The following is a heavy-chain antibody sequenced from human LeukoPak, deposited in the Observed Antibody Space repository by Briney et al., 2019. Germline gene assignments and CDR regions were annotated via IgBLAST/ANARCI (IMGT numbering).Heavy chain of an antibody. CDR3: AAAVAGTPYY. Sequence: GGSLRLSCAASGFTFSSYEMNWVRQAPGKGLEWVSYISSSGSTIYYADSVKGRFTISRDNAKNSLYLQMNSLRAEDTAVYYCAAAVAGTPYYWGQGTLVTVSS. V-gene: IGHV3-48*03. CDR1: GFTFSSYE. D-gene: IGHD6-19*01. CDR2: ISSSGSTI. J-gene: IGHJ4*02.